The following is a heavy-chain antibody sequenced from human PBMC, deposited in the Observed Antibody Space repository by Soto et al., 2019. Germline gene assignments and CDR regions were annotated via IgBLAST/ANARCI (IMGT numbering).Heavy chain of an antibody. CDR3: AKGDNLGPKTGYAFDP. Sequence: QTLSLTCAISGDSVSSNTASWNWIRQSPSRGLEWLGRTYFRSKWYNDYAVSVKSRIIINPDTSNNQFSLQLNSVTPEDTAVYFCAKGDNLGPKTGYAFDPWGQGIMVTVS. D-gene: IGHD5-12*01. J-gene: IGHJ5*02. CDR2: TYFRSKWYN. CDR1: GDSVSSNTAS. V-gene: IGHV6-1*01.